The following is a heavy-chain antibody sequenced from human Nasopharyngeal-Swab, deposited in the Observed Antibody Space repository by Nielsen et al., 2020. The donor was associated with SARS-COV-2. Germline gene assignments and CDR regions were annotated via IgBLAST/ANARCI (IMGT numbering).Heavy chain of an antibody. V-gene: IGHV3-23*01. CDR2: IVGSGDNSGSGGST. Sequence: GESLKISCVASGYSFRTYGMSWVRQAPGKGLEWVAAIVGSGDNSGSGGSTYYADSVKGRFTISRDNSKNTLSLQMNGLGAEDTAVYYCAKDLRGPYFFWGQGTLVTVSS. CDR3: AKDLRGPYFF. CDR1: GYSFRTYG. J-gene: IGHJ4*02. D-gene: IGHD2/OR15-2a*01.